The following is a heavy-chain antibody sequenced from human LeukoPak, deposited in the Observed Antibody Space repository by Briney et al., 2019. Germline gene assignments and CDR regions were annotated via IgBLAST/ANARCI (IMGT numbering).Heavy chain of an antibody. D-gene: IGHD7-27*01. CDR2: ISQDGSET. V-gene: IGHV3-7*01. J-gene: IGHJ4*02. CDR1: GFTFNSFF. CDR3: VRDLGHSRHYFEY. Sequence: GGSLRLSCAASGFTFNSFFLKWVRPTPGKEPEWPACISQDGSETFYMDSVRGRFTISRDNTKNSLYLQMDSLRAEDTAVYFCVRDLGHSRHYFEYWGQGALVTVSS.